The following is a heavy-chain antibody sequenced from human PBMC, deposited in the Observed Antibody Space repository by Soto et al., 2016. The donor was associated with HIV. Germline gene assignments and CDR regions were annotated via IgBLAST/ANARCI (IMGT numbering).Heavy chain of an antibody. J-gene: IGHJ3*01. V-gene: IGHV3-11*05. Sequence: VQLVESGGGLVKPGGSLRLSCAASGFTFSDYYMSWIRQAPGKGLEWLAYISSSNSYTNYADSVQGRFSISRDNAKNSVYLQMNSLRAEDTAVYYCARDNRLHYGFDVWGQGAMIIVPT. CDR1: GFTFSDYY. CDR2: ISSSNSYT. CDR3: ARDNRLHYGFDV.